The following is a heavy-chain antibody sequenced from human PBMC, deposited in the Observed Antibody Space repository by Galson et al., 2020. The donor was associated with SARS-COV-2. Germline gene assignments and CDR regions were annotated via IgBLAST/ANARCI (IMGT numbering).Heavy chain of an antibody. Sequence: ASVKVSCQASGYDFTSQGISWVRQDTGQGLEWMGWIRAYNGNARYPQNFQDRVILTTDASTSTAYLEMRSLRSDDSAVYFCAREARYSATGNGVVAGFVSWGQGIKFTVSS. V-gene: IGHV1-18*01. J-gene: IGHJ3*02. CDR1: GYDFTSQG. CDR2: IRAYNGNA. D-gene: IGHD2-15*01. CDR3: AREARYSATGNGVVAGFVS.